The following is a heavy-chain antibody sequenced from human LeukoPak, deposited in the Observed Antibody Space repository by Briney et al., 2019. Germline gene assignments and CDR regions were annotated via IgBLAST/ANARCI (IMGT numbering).Heavy chain of an antibody. D-gene: IGHD5/OR15-5a*01. J-gene: IGHJ4*02. CDR2: INHDGST. CDR1: GGSFTDYY. CDR3: ARAHNVYDYS. Sequence: SETLSLTCAVYGGSFTDYYWSWIRQSPGKGLEWIGEINHDGSTNYNPSLKSQVTIAVDRSKNQFSLKLTSVTAAHTAVYYCARAHNVYDYSWGQGTLVTVSS. V-gene: IGHV4-34*01.